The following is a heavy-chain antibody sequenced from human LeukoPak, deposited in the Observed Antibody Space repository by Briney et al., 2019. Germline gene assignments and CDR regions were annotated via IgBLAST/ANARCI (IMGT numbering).Heavy chain of an antibody. CDR2: ISSSGNFI. Sequence: PGGSLRLSCAASGIIFSDYEMNWVRQAPGKGLEWVSYISSSGNFIYYADSVRGRFTISRDNAKNSLYLQMNSLRVEDTAVYYCARGWFDSWGQGTLVTVSS. CDR3: ARGWFDS. V-gene: IGHV3-48*03. CDR1: GIIFSDYE. J-gene: IGHJ5*01.